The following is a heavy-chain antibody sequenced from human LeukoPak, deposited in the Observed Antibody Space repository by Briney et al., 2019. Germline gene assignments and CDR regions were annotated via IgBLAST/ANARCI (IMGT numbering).Heavy chain of an antibody. Sequence: PGGSLRLSCAASGFTFSSYAMHWVRQAPGKGLEWVAVISYDGSNKYYADSVKGRFTISRDNSKNTLYLQMNSLRAEDTAVYYCARVSGWYSTLFDYWGQGTLVTVSS. V-gene: IGHV3-30-3*01. CDR2: ISYDGSNK. J-gene: IGHJ4*02. CDR1: GFTFSSYA. CDR3: ARVSGWYSTLFDY. D-gene: IGHD6-19*01.